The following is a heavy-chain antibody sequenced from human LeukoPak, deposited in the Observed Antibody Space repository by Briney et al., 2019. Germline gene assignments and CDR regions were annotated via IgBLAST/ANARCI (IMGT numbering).Heavy chain of an antibody. Sequence: SSVQVSCKASVGTFSSYTLSWVRQAPGPGLEWPGRIFPILGIANHAQQLLARVTLTAVKSTITAYMELSSLRSEDMAVYYCARGGEMATILDYWGQGTRITVSS. V-gene: IGHV1-69*02. J-gene: IGHJ4*02. CDR3: ARGGEMATILDY. CDR1: VGTFSSYT. D-gene: IGHD5-24*01. CDR2: IFPILGIA.